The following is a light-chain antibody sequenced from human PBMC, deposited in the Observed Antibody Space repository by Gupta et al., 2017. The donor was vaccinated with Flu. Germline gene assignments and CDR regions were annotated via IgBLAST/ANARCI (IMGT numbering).Light chain of an antibody. CDR1: SANIGNNY. Sequence: QSVLTQPPSVSAAPGQQVTLSCSGSSANIGNNYVSCYKQVPGSAPKLLIHGHNERAAGIPDRFSGSKSGTSASLGITGLQTEDEADYYCGAWDSSLTAVVFGGGTKLTVL. CDR2: GHN. J-gene: IGLJ2*01. V-gene: IGLV1-51*01. CDR3: GAWDSSLTAVV.